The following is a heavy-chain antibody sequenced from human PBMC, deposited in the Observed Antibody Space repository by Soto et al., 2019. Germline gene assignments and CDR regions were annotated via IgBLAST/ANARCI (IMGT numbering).Heavy chain of an antibody. CDR3: ARVNYGSGSYSTYFDY. D-gene: IGHD3-10*01. CDR1: GGSISSGDYY. J-gene: IGHJ4*02. V-gene: IGHV4-30-4*01. CDR2: IYYSGST. Sequence: PSETLSLTCTVSGGSISSGDYYWSWIRQPPGKGLEWIGYIYYSGSTYYNPSLKGRVTISVDTSKNQFSLKLSSVTAADTAVYYCARVNYGSGSYSTYFDYWGQGALVTVSS.